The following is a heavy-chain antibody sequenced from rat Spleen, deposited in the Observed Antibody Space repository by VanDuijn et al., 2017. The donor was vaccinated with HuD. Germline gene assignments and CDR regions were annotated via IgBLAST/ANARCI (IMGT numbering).Heavy chain of an antibody. Sequence: EVQLVESDGGLVQPGRSLKLSCAASRFTFSDYYMAWVRQAPTKGLEWVATINYDGSTTYYRDSVKGRFTFSRDNAKSTLYLQMDSLRSEDTATYYCTRGGYDFDYWGQGVMVTVSS. V-gene: IGHV5-29*01. CDR1: RFTFSDYY. J-gene: IGHJ2*01. CDR2: INYDGSTT. CDR3: TRGGYDFDY. D-gene: IGHD1-12*01.